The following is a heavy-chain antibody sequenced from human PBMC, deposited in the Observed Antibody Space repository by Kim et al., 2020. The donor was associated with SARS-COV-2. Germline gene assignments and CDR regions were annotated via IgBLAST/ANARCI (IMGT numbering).Heavy chain of an antibody. J-gene: IGHJ4*02. Sequence: ASVKVSCKASGYTFTSYGISWVRQAPGQGLEWMGWISAYNGNTNYAQKLQGRVTMTTDTSTSTAYMELRSLRCDDTAVYYCARERRYYDSSGYPDYWGQGTLVTVSS. V-gene: IGHV1-18*01. CDR1: GYTFTSYG. D-gene: IGHD3-22*01. CDR3: ARERRYYDSSGYPDY. CDR2: ISAYNGNT.